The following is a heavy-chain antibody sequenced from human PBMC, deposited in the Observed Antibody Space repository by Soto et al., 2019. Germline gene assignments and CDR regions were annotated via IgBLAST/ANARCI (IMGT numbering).Heavy chain of an antibody. CDR1: GGSISSGGYY. J-gene: IGHJ6*02. D-gene: IGHD4-17*01. CDR2: IYYSGST. Sequence: SSETLSLTCTVSGGSISSGGYYWSWIRQHPGKGLEWIGYIYYSGSTYYNPSLKSRVTISVDTSKNQFSLKLSSVTAADTAVYYCASSTPIYYYYYGMDVWGQGTTVTVSS. CDR3: ASSTPIYYYYYGMDV. V-gene: IGHV4-31*03.